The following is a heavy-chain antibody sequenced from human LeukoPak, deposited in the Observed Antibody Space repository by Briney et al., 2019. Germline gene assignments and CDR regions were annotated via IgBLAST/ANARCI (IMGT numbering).Heavy chain of an antibody. J-gene: IGHJ4*02. CDR3: ARYSSDWYDSMYYFDY. Sequence: ASVKVSCKASGYTFTSYGISWVRQAPGQGLEWMGWISAYNGNTNYAQKLQGRVTMTTDTSTSTAYMELRSLRSDDTTVYYCARYSSDWYDSMYYFDYWGQGTLVTVSS. CDR1: GYTFTSYG. D-gene: IGHD6-19*01. V-gene: IGHV1-18*01. CDR2: ISAYNGNT.